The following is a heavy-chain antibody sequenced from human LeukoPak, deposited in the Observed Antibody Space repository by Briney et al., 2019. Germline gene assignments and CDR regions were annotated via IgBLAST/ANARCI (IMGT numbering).Heavy chain of an antibody. J-gene: IGHJ4*02. V-gene: IGHV4-59*01. CDR1: GGSISSYY. CDR3: ARGRYDFWSGPLPYFDY. D-gene: IGHD3-3*01. Sequence: PSETLSLTCTVSGGSISSYYWSWIRQPPGKGLEWIGYIYYSGSTNYNPSLKSRVTISVDTSKNQFSLKLSSVTAADTAVYYCARGRYDFWSGPLPYFDYWGQGTLVTVSS. CDR2: IYYSGST.